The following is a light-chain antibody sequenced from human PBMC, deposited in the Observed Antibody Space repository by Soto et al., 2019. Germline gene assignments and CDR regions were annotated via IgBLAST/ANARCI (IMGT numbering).Light chain of an antibody. CDR1: QSVSSN. CDR2: GAS. Sequence: EVVLTQSPATLSMSPGDSATLSCRASQSVSSNFAWYHQKPGPAPRLLIYGASTRATGIPARFSGSGSGTDFTLTISSLQSEDFAVYYCQQYNDWPITFGQGTRLEIK. J-gene: IGKJ5*01. V-gene: IGKV3-15*01. CDR3: QQYNDWPIT.